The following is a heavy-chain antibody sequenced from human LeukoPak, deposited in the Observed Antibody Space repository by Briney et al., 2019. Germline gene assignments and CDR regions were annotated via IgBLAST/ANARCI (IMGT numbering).Heavy chain of an antibody. CDR3: VKEIYGDSTGGRFQH. CDR2: ISGSGGRT. CDR1: GFTFSSYA. D-gene: IGHD4-17*01. V-gene: IGHV3-23*01. J-gene: IGHJ1*01. Sequence: GGSLRLSCAASGFTFSSYAMSWVGQAPGQGLEWVSVISGSGGRTYYADSVKGRFTISRDNSKNTLYLQMNSLRAEDTAVYYCVKEIYGDSTGGRFQHWGQGTLVTVSS.